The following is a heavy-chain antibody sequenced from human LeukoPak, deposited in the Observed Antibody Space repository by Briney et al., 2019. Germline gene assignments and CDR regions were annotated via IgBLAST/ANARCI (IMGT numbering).Heavy chain of an antibody. J-gene: IGHJ3*02. CDR2: ITSSGSSI. D-gene: IGHD6-19*01. V-gene: IGHV3-48*03. CDR1: GFSLSTYE. CDR3: ARVNSRIAVAGTLVLDAFDI. Sequence: GESLRLSCAASGFSLSTYEMNWVRQAPGKGLEWVAYITSSGSSIYYGDSVKGRFTISRDNAKNSLYLQMNSLRAEDTAVYYCARVNSRIAVAGTLVLDAFDIWGQGTMVTVSS.